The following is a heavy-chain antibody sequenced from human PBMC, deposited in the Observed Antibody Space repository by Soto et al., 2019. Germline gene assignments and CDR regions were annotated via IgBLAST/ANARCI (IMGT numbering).Heavy chain of an antibody. Sequence: SETLSLTCTVSGDSITSNSYFWAWIRQPPGKGLEWIGSIYYSGTTYYNPSLKSRVTISVDRSKNQFSLKLSSVTAADTAVYYCARDIMATTPYFDYWGQGTLVTVSS. V-gene: IGHV4-39*02. J-gene: IGHJ4*02. D-gene: IGHD5-12*01. CDR1: GDSITSNSYF. CDR3: ARDIMATTPYFDY. CDR2: IYYSGTT.